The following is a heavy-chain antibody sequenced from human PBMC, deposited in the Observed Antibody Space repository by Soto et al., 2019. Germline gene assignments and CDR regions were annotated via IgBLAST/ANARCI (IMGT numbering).Heavy chain of an antibody. D-gene: IGHD2-21*01. J-gene: IGHJ6*02. CDR3: ARDGFCGGAPAFPDMDV. CDR1: GYTFSGYS. CDR2: ISGYNGNT. Sequence: QVVLEQSGGEVKKPGASVKVSCKASGYTFSGYSITWVRQAPGQGLEWMGRISGYNGNTNYARTLRDRLTLTTDTSTSTAYMELGSLPSDDPAVYFWARDGFCGGAPAFPDMDVWGQGTTVTVSS. V-gene: IGHV1-18*04.